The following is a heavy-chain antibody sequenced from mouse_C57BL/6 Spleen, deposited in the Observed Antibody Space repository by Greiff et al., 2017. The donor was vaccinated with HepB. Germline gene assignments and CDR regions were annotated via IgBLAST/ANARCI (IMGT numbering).Heavy chain of an antibody. CDR3: ARRGVITTVVATRTYFDY. CDR2: IDPSDSYT. CDR1: GYTFTSYW. J-gene: IGHJ2*01. D-gene: IGHD1-1*01. V-gene: IGHV1-50*01. Sequence: QVHVKQPGAELVKPGASVKLSCKASGYTFTSYWMQWVKQRPGQGLEWIGEIDPSDSYTNYNQKFKGKATLTVDTSSSTAYMQLSSLTSEDSAVYYCARRGVITTVVATRTYFDYWGQGTTLTVSS.